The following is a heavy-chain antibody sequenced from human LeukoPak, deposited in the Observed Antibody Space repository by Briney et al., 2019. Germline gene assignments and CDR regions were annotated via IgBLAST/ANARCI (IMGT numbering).Heavy chain of an antibody. Sequence: GGSLRLSCSASGFTFGDYAMTWVRQAPGKGLEWVGLIRTKPYGGTTQYAASVKGRFTISRDDSKSIAFLQMNSLKTEDTAVYYCTSLYGSGSYEVTFYYYGMDVWGQGTTVTVSS. CDR3: TSLYGSGSYEVTFYYYGMDV. CDR2: IRTKPYGGTT. V-gene: IGHV3-49*04. CDR1: GFTFGDYA. J-gene: IGHJ6*02. D-gene: IGHD3-10*01.